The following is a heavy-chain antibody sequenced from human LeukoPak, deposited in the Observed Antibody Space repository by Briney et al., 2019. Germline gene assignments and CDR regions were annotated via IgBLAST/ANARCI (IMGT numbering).Heavy chain of an antibody. CDR1: GFTFSDYT. D-gene: IGHD6-13*01. Sequence: GRSLRLSCAASGFTFSDYTMQWVRQAPGKGLEWVALLPPDGSYQYYADSLKGRFTISRDNSKNALYLQMNSLRLEDTAVYYCARGLHDRSWYGAHWGQGTLLSVSS. CDR3: ARGLHDRSWYGAH. J-gene: IGHJ4*02. V-gene: IGHV3-30*04. CDR2: LPPDGSYQ.